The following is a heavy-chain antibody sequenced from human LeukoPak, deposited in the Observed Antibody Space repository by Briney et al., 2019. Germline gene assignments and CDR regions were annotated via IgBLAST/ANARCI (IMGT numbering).Heavy chain of an antibody. CDR3: ARGSTYYDSSGQVPFDY. Sequence: PGGSLRLSCTASGFTFGDYAMSWIRQAPGKGLEWVSYISSSSSTIYYADSVKGRFTISRDNAKNSLYLQMNSLRAEDTAVYYCARGSTYYDSSGQVPFDYWGQGTLVTVSS. CDR2: ISSSSSTI. D-gene: IGHD3-22*01. J-gene: IGHJ4*02. CDR1: GFTFGDYA. V-gene: IGHV3-48*01.